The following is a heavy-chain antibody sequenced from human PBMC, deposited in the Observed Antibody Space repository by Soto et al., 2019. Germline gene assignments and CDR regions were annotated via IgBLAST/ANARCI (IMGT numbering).Heavy chain of an antibody. CDR3: ASLVVMVYAITSDGMEV. Sequence: SVKVSCKGSGGTFSSYAISWVRQAPGQGLEWMGGIIPIFGTANYAQKFQGRVTITADESTSTAYMELSSLRSEDTAVYYCASLVVMVYAITSDGMEVWGQGTTVTVSS. J-gene: IGHJ6*02. V-gene: IGHV1-69*13. CDR1: GGTFSSYA. D-gene: IGHD2-8*01. CDR2: IIPIFGTA.